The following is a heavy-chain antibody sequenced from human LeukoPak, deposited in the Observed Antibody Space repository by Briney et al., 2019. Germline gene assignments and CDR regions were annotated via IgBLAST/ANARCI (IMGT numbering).Heavy chain of an antibody. Sequence: SGGSLSLSCAASGFTVNNNYVTWVREAPGEGLVWVSVIFSGGSTFYEASVKGRFTISRDHSKNTLYPQMNNLRAEDTAVYYCARSYNWNYYMGGWGQGALVTVSS. CDR3: ARSYNWNYYMGG. CDR1: GFTVNNNY. CDR2: IFSGGST. J-gene: IGHJ4*02. D-gene: IGHD1-7*01. V-gene: IGHV3-53*01.